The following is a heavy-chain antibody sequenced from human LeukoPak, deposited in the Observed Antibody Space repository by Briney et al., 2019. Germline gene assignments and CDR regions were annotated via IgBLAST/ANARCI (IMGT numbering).Heavy chain of an antibody. Sequence: GGSLRLSYAASGFTVSSNYMSWVRQAPGKGLEWVSVIYSGGSTYYADSVKGRFTISRDNSKNTLYLQMNSLRAEDTAVYYCARGVWTAAGPGNWFDPWGQGTLVTVSS. CDR3: ARGVWTAAGPGNWFDP. V-gene: IGHV3-53*01. J-gene: IGHJ5*02. D-gene: IGHD6-13*01. CDR2: IYSGGST. CDR1: GFTVSSNY.